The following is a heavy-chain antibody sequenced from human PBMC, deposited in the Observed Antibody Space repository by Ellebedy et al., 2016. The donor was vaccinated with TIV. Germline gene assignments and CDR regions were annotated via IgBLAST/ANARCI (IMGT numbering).Heavy chain of an antibody. CDR3: ARLNSEGVFDS. Sequence: MPSETLFLTCTVSGGTMTDNYWSLLRQPPGKGPEWIGFIYSSGRTNYNPSLKSRVTMSLDMSKNQFSLKLSSMTAADTAVYYCARLNSEGVFDSWGQGTMVTVSS. CDR1: GGTMTDNY. CDR2: IYSSGRT. D-gene: IGHD3-10*01. J-gene: IGHJ3*02. V-gene: IGHV4-59*08.